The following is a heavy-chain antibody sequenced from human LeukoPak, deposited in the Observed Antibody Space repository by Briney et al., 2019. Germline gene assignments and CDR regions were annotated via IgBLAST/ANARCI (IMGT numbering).Heavy chain of an antibody. CDR2: IYYSGST. Sequence: SQTLSLTCVVSGGSISSGGYSWSWIRQPPWKGLEWIGYIYYSGSTYYNPSLKSRVTISVDTSKNQFSLKLSSVTAADTAVYYCASSYGGNSVPFDYWGQGTLVTVSS. J-gene: IGHJ4*02. CDR1: GGSISSGGYS. CDR3: ASSYGGNSVPFDY. V-gene: IGHV4-30-4*07. D-gene: IGHD4-23*01.